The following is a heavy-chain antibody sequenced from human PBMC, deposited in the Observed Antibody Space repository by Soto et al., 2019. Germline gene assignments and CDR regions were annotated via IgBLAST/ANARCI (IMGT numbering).Heavy chain of an antibody. J-gene: IGHJ6*02. D-gene: IGHD2-2*01. CDR1: GYTFTGYY. V-gene: IGHV1-2*04. CDR3: ARDEVPFVVVPAASNWHYYRMDV. Sequence: ASVKVSCKASGYTFTGYYMHWVRQAPGQGLEWMGWINPNSGGTNYAQKFQGWVTMTRDTSISTAYMELSRLRSDDTAVYYCARDEVPFVVVPAASNWHYYRMDVWGQGTTVTVYS. CDR2: INPNSGGT.